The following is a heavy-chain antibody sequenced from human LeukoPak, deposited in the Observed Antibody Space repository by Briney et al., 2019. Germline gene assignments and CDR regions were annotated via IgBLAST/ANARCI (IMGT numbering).Heavy chain of an antibody. CDR3: ARRWDYPDY. D-gene: IGHD1-26*01. J-gene: IGHJ4*02. CDR1: GFTFSNYA. V-gene: IGHV3-64*04. CDR2: ISSDGGST. Sequence: PGGSLRLSCSASGFTFSNYAMHWVRQAPGKGLEYVSVISSDGGSTYYADSVKGRFTISRDNSKNTLYLQMNSLRAEDTAVYYCARRWDYPDYWGQGTLVTVSS.